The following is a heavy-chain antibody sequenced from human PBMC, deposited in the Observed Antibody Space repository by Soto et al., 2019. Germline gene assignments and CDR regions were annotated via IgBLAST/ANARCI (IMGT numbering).Heavy chain of an antibody. CDR1: GFTLSRKG. CDR3: AKDALTVPGPQRGSLDV. J-gene: IGHJ6*02. V-gene: IGHV3-30*18. D-gene: IGHD6-19*01. CDR2: ISYDGSNK. Sequence: QVQLVESGGGVVQPGRSLRLSCAASGFTLSRKGMHWVRQAPGRGLEWVAVISYDGSNKYYGDSVKGRFTISRDNSKHTVYLQMNSLRAEDTAVYYCAKDALTVPGPQRGSLDVWGQGTTVTVSS.